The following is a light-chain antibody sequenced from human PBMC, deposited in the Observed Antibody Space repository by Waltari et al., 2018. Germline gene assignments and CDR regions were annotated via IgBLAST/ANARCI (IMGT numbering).Light chain of an antibody. V-gene: IGKV1-5*03. CDR3: QQYSSYLYT. J-gene: IGKJ2*01. Sequence: DIQLTQSPSTLSASVGEKVTITCRASQSISTSLAWYQQKPGKAPEVLVYKESILESGVPSRFSGSGSGTEFTLTISSLQPDDFATYYCQQYSSYLYTFGQGTKLEI. CDR2: KES. CDR1: QSISTS.